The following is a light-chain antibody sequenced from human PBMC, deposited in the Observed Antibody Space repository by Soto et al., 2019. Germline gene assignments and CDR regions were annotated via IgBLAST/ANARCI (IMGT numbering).Light chain of an antibody. J-gene: IGKJ5*01. CDR2: DAS. CDR1: ESVDFH. Sequence: EIVLTQSPATLSLSPGERATLSCRASESVDFHLAWYQQKPGQAPRILIYDASVRATGTPARFSGGGSGTAFTLTISSLDPEYVALYYCQQRSTWPTFGQGTRLEIK. CDR3: QQRSTWPT. V-gene: IGKV3-11*01.